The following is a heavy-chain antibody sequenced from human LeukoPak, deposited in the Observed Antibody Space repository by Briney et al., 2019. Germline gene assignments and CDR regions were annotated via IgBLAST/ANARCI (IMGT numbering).Heavy chain of an antibody. CDR2: INTNTGNP. CDR3: ASPYYYGSGNAFDI. D-gene: IGHD3-10*01. Sequence: ASVKVSCKASGYTFTSYAMNWVRQAPGQGLEWMGWINTNTGNPAYAQGFTGRFVFSLDTSVSTAYLQISSLKAEDTAVYYCASPYYYGSGNAFDIWGQGTMVTVSS. V-gene: IGHV7-4-1*02. CDR1: GYTFTSYA. J-gene: IGHJ3*02.